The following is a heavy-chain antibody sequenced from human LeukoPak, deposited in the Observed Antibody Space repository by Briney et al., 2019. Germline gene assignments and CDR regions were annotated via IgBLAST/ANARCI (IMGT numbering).Heavy chain of an antibody. D-gene: IGHD3-3*01. CDR1: GFPVRSRY. CDR3: ESLEGGPSDGR. CDR2: IYIGGTT. Sequence: PGGSLRLSCEVSGFPVRSRYMTGGRHPPGKGLEGVSVIYIGGTTYHIDSVKGRFTISRDISKSTMYLEMNNLRVEHTATYYCESLEGGPSDGRWGQGTLVIVSS. J-gene: IGHJ4*02. V-gene: IGHV3-53*01.